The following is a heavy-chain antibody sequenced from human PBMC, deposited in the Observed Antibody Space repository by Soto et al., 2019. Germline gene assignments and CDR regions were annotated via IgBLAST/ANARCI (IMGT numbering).Heavy chain of an antibody. J-gene: IGHJ6*03. Sequence: PGGSLRLSCAASGFTFTNYAMSWVRLAPGQGLEWVSTIPGSGGHKLHPEYADSVKGRFTISRDNSNDTLYLQVDSLSAADTAVYHCTTEIASDWGYMDFWGQGTTVTASS. CDR1: GFTFTNYA. V-gene: IGHV3-23*01. CDR3: TTEIASDWGYMDF. D-gene: IGHD2-21*01. CDR2: IPGSGGHKLHP.